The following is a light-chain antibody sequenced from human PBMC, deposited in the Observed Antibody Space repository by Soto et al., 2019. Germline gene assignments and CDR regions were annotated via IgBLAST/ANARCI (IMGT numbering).Light chain of an antibody. CDR2: AEY. CDR3: QQYYSYPRT. J-gene: IGKJ1*01. V-gene: IGKV1-8*01. Sequence: IRMTQSPSSFSASTGDRVTITCRASQGISSYLAWYQQKPGKAPKLLIYAEYTLQSGVTSSFSGSGSGTDFNLTISCLQSEDFATYYCQQYYSYPRTFAQGTKVEIK. CDR1: QGISSY.